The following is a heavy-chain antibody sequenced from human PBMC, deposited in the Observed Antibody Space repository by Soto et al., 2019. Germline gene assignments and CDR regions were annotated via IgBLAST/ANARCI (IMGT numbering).Heavy chain of an antibody. V-gene: IGHV6-1*01. J-gene: IGHJ6*02. CDR1: GDSVSSNSAA. D-gene: IGHD2-15*01. Sequence: SQTLSLTCAISGDSVSSNSAAWNWIRQSPSRGLEWLGRTYYRSKWYNDYAVPVKSRITINPDTSKNQFSPQLNSVTPEDTAVYYCAREVASPHTPTYYYYGMDVWGQGTTVTVSS. CDR3: AREVASPHTPTYYYYGMDV. CDR2: TYYRSKWYN.